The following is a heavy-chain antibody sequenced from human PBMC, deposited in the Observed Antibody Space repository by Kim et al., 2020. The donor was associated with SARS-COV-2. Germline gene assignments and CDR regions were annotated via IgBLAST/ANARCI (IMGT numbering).Heavy chain of an antibody. CDR3: ARAAYDSSGYLPHSFDY. Sequence: SETLSLTCAVYGGSFSGYYWSWIRQPPGKGLEWIGEINHSGSTNYNPSLKSRVTISVDTSKNQFSLKLSSVTAADTAVYYCARAAYDSSGYLPHSFDYWG. CDR1: GGSFSGYY. J-gene: IGHJ4*01. D-gene: IGHD3-22*01. V-gene: IGHV4-34*01. CDR2: INHSGST.